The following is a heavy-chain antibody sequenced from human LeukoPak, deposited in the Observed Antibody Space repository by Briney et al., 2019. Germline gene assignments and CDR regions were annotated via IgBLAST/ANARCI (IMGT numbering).Heavy chain of an antibody. CDR1: GGSISSYY. CDR2: IYTSGST. J-gene: IGHJ4*02. Sequence: SETLSLTCTVSGGSISSYYWSWIRQPAGKGLEWIGRIYTSGSTNYNPSLKSRVTTSVDTSKNQFSLKLSSVTAADTAVYYCARVYSSGWSYYFDYWGQGTLVTVSS. V-gene: IGHV4-4*07. CDR3: ARVYSSGWSYYFDY. D-gene: IGHD6-19*01.